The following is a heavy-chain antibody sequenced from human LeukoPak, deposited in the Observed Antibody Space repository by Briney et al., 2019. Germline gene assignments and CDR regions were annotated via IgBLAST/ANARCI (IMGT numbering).Heavy chain of an antibody. D-gene: IGHD3-10*01. J-gene: IGHJ3*02. Sequence: SVTVSCKASGFTFTSSAVQWVRQARGQRLEWIGWIVVGSGDTNSAQKFQERVTITRDMSTRTAYMELSSLRSEDTAVYYCGADSMPRGVFSYAFDIWGQGTMVTVSS. CDR3: GADSMPRGVFSYAFDI. CDR2: IVVGSGDT. CDR1: GFTFTSSA. V-gene: IGHV1-58*01.